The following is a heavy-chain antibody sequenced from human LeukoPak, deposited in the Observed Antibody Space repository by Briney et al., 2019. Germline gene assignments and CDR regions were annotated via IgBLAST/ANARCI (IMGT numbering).Heavy chain of an antibody. J-gene: IGHJ5*02. Sequence: SETLSLTCTVSAGSITNYYWSWIRQPPGKGLEWIGYIYYTGSTNYNPSLKSRVSISVDTSKNQFSLKLSSVTATDTAFYYCAKQPYGRDWFDPWGQGTLVTVSS. CDR1: AGSITNYY. V-gene: IGHV4-59*08. CDR3: AKQPYGRDWFDP. D-gene: IGHD3-10*01. CDR2: IYYTGST.